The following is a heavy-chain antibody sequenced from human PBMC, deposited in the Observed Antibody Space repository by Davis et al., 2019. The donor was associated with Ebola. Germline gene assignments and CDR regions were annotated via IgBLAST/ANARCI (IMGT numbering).Heavy chain of an antibody. CDR3: ARAQEMATNAPGY. CDR1: GLTFSGYS. J-gene: IGHJ4*02. V-gene: IGHV3-21*01. CDR2: ISSRSNYI. D-gene: IGHD5-24*01. Sequence: GESLKISCAASGLTFSGYSVNWVRQAPGKGLEWVSSISSRSNYIYYADSLKGRFTISRDNAKNSVYLEMNSLRAEDTAVYYCARAQEMATNAPGYWGQGTVVIVSS.